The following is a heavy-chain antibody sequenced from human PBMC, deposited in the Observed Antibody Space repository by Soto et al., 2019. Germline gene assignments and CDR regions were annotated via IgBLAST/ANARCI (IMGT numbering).Heavy chain of an antibody. Sequence: GASVKVSCKASGGTFSSYATSWVRQAPGQGLEWMGGIIPIFGTANYAQKFQGRVTITADKSTSTAYMELSSLRSEDTAVYYCARAPSKYYYGSGRTGWGQGTQVTVSS. J-gene: IGHJ4*02. V-gene: IGHV1-69*06. D-gene: IGHD3-10*01. CDR1: GGTFSSYA. CDR3: ARAPSKYYYGSGRTG. CDR2: IIPIFGTA.